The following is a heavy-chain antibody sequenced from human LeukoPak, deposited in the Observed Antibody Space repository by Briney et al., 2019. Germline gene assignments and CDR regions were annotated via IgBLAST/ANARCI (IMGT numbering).Heavy chain of an antibody. V-gene: IGHV4-34*01. CDR3: ARSGLRWSYYYYGMDV. J-gene: IGHJ6*02. Sequence: SETLSLTCAVYVGSFSGYYWSWIRQPPGKGLEWIGEINHSGSTNYNPSLKSRVTISVDTSKNQFSLKLNSVTAADTAVYYCARSGLRWSYYYYGMDVWGQGTTVTVSS. D-gene: IGHD4-23*01. CDR2: INHSGST. CDR1: VGSFSGYY.